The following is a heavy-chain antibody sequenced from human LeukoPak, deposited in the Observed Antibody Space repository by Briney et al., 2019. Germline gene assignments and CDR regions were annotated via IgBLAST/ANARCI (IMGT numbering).Heavy chain of an antibody. V-gene: IGHV4-59*01. D-gene: IGHD5-18*01. CDR1: GGSISTYH. Sequence: PSETLSLTCTVSGGSISTYHWNWIRKSPEKGLEWIGYMQSTGNSNYNPSLKSRVPMSVDMSRNQIVLNLSSVTAADTAVYFCARDKQHSYARYFDHWGQGTLVTVSS. CDR2: MQSTGNS. CDR3: ARDKQHSYARYFDH. J-gene: IGHJ4*02.